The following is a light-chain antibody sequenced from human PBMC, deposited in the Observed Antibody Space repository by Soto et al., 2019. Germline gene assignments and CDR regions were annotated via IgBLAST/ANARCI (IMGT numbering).Light chain of an antibody. CDR2: DAS. Sequence: EIVMTQSPATLSVSPGEGATLSCMASQNVYNNLAWYQQRPGQPPRLLIYDASTRATGISARFSGSGYGTEFTLTISSLQSGDFAVYFCQQCRNWPLTFGGGTK. CDR3: QQCRNWPLT. V-gene: IGKV3-15*01. J-gene: IGKJ4*01. CDR1: QNVYNN.